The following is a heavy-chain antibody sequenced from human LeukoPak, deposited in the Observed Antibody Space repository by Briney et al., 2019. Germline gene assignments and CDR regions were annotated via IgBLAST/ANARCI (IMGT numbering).Heavy chain of an antibody. Sequence: ASVKVSCKASGYTFTSYGITWVRQAPGQGLEWMGWISVYNDDKKYAQNFQGRVTMTTVTSTTTAYMEPRNLRSDDTAVYYCAKSHCTSTSCYWGGSYFYYGMDVWGQGTTVTVSS. CDR2: ISVYNDDK. V-gene: IGHV1-18*01. CDR1: GYTFTSYG. J-gene: IGHJ6*02. CDR3: AKSHCTSTSCYWGGSYFYYGMDV. D-gene: IGHD2-2*01.